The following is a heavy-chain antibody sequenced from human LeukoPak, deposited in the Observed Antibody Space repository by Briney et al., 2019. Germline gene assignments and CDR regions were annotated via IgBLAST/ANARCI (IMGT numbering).Heavy chain of an antibody. J-gene: IGHJ5*02. V-gene: IGHV4-4*02. CDR1: GGSISSSNW. D-gene: IGHD2-2*01. CDR3: ARYHRRDNWFDP. Sequence: SETLSLTCAVSGGSISSSNWWSWARQPPGKGLEWIGEIYHSGSTNYNPSLKSRVTISVDKSKNQFSLKLSSVTAADTAVYYCARYHRRDNWFDPWGQGTLVTVSS. CDR2: IYHSGST.